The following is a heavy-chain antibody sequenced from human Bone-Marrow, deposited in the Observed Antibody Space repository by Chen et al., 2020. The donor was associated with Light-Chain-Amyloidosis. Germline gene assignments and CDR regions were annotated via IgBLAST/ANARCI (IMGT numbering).Heavy chain of an antibody. CDR2: VQGDGSDK. V-gene: IGHV3-7*05. Sequence: EVQLVESGGGLVQPGESLRLSCAASGISFSNNWMSWVRQAPGKGLEWVANVQGDGSDKYYVDSVKGRFTISRDNAKNSLDLQMNSLRAEDTAVYYCTTEYLGAYDYWGQGTLLTVSS. J-gene: IGHJ4*02. D-gene: IGHD3-16*01. CDR1: GISFSNNW. CDR3: TTEYLGAYDY.